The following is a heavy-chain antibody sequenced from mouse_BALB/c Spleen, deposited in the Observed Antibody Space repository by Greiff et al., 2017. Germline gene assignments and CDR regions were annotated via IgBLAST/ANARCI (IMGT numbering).Heavy chain of an antibody. CDR2: IYPGDGDT. CDR3: ARSRGSSYEGY. D-gene: IGHD1-1*01. Sequence: QVQLQQSGAELVRPGSSVKISCKASGYAFSSYWMNWVKQRPGQGLEWIGQIYPGDGDTNYNGKFKGKATLTADKSSSTAYMELSSLTSEDSAVYFCARSRGSSYEGYWGQGTTLTVSS. CDR1: GYAFSSYW. V-gene: IGHV1-80*01. J-gene: IGHJ2*01.